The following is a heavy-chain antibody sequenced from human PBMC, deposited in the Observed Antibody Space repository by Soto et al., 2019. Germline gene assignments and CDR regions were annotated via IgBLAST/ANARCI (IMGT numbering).Heavy chain of an antibody. V-gene: IGHV3-74*01. CDR3: AKVKGTTGGKGDPLDL. J-gene: IGHJ5*02. CDR1: GFTLSWYW. Sequence: GGSLRLSCTASGFTLSWYWMQWVRQAPGKGLVWVSHIDSDGSDTKYADSVKGRFTISRDNAKNTLYLQMNSLRVEGTAVYYCAKVKGTTGGKGDPLDLWGQGTLVTVSS. D-gene: IGHD2-8*02. CDR2: IDSDGSDT.